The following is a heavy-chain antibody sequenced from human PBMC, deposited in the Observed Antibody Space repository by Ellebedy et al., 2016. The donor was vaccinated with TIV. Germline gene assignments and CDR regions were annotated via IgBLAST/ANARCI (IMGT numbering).Heavy chain of an antibody. V-gene: IGHV4-31*03. D-gene: IGHD6-13*01. CDR1: GGSISSGGYY. CDR3: ARDPRVGAAAGMDV. CDR2: IYYSGST. J-gene: IGHJ6*02. Sequence: SETLSLTXTVSGGSISSGGYYWSWIRQHPGKGLEWIGYIYYSGSTYYNPSLKSRVTISVDTSKNQFSLKLSSVTAADTAVYYCARDPRVGAAAGMDVWGQGTTVTVSS.